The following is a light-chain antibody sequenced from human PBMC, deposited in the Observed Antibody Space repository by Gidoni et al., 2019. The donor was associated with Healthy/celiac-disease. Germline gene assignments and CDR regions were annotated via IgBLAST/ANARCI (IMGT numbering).Light chain of an antibody. CDR2: GNS. J-gene: IGLJ3*02. CDR1: SSNIGAGYD. CDR3: QSYDSSLSGGV. Sequence: QSVLTQPPSVSGAPGQSVTISCTGSSSNIGAGYDVHWYKQLPGTAPKLLIYGNSNRPSGVPDRCSGSKSGTSASLAITGLQAEDEADYYCQSYDSSLSGGVFGGGTKLTVL. V-gene: IGLV1-40*01.